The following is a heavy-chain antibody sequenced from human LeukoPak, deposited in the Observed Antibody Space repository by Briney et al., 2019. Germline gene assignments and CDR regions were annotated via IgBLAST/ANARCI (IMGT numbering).Heavy chain of an antibody. CDR3: VREVKGYGSSWYQNWFDP. V-gene: IGHV4-30-4*01. CDR2: IYYSGST. D-gene: IGHD6-13*01. J-gene: IGHJ5*02. CDR1: GGSISSGDYY. Sequence: PSETLSLTCTVSGGSISSGDYYWSWIRQPPGKGLEWIGYIYYSGSTYYNPSLKSRVTTSIDTSMNQFSLKMSSVTAADTAVYYCVREVKGYGSSWYQNWFDPWGQGTLVTVSS.